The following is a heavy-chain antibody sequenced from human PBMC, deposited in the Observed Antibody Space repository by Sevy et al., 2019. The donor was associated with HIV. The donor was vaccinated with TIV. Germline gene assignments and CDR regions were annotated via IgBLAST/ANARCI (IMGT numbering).Heavy chain of an antibody. CDR1: GINFRNSI. Sequence: GGSLRLSCSASGINFRNSIFHWVRQAPGKGLEWVALMSFDESIQYFGGSEMGRPSISRDDSKKTLHLQVNSLRVEDTAVYYCAREGETSGHAGAFDIWGQGTMVTVSS. D-gene: IGHD1-26*01. CDR3: AREGETSGHAGAFDI. CDR2: MSFDESIQ. J-gene: IGHJ3*02. V-gene: IGHV3-30*04.